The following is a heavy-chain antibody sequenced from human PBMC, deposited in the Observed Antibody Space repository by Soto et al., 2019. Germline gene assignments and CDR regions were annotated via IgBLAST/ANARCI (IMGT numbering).Heavy chain of an antibody. V-gene: IGHV1-69*02. D-gene: IGHD3-22*01. CDR1: GGTFSSYT. Sequence: QVQLVQSGAEVKKPGSSVKVSCKASGGTFSSYTISWVRQAPGQGLEWMGRIIPILGIANYAQKFQGRVTITADKSTCTAYMELSSLRSEDTAVYYCASSYYDTSRGYFDYWGQGTLVTVSS. CDR2: IIPILGIA. J-gene: IGHJ4*02. CDR3: ASSYYDTSRGYFDY.